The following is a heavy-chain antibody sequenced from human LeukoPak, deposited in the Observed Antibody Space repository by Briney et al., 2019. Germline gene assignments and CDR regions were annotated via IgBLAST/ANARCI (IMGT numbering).Heavy chain of an antibody. CDR3: ARGEMATIEDAFDI. D-gene: IGHD5-24*01. Sequence: SETLSLTGTVSGGSISSYYWSWIRQPAGKGLEWIGRIYTSGSTNYNPSLKSRVTISVDTSKNQFSLKLSSVTAADTAVYYCARGEMATIEDAFDIWGQGTMVTVSS. CDR2: IYTSGST. CDR1: GGSISSYY. V-gene: IGHV4-4*07. J-gene: IGHJ3*02.